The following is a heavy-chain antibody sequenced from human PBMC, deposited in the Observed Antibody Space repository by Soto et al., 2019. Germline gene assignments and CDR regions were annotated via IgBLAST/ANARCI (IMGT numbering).Heavy chain of an antibody. CDR2: LYYCGST. Sequence: SENLNHNCFQSAASISNPTAYWDWGRHSRSKGLEWIGPLYYCGSTSYNPSLRSRLTISIETSNNHFSLRLYSVTAADTAVYYCVRHVDSRGHAPGGMDVWGQGTTVT. J-gene: IGHJ6*02. V-gene: IGHV4-39*01. D-gene: IGHD3-10*01. CDR1: AASISNPTAY. CDR3: VRHVDSRGHAPGGMDV.